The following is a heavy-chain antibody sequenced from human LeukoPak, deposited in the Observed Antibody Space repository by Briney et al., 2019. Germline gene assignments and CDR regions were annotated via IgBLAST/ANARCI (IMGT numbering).Heavy chain of an antibody. CDR3: ARGRYGPAARNNGGFDY. J-gene: IGHJ4*02. CDR1: GYTFTSYY. CDR2: INPSGGST. Sequence: ASVKVSCKASGYTFTSYYMHWVRQAPGQGLEWMGIINPSGGSTSYAQKFQGRVTMTRDTSTSTVYMELSSLRAEDTAVYYCARGRYGPAARNNGGFDYWGQGTLVTVSS. D-gene: IGHD2-2*01. V-gene: IGHV1-46*01.